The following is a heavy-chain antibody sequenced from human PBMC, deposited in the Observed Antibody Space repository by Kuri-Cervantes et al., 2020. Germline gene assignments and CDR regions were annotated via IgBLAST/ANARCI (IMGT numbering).Heavy chain of an antibody. CDR1: GYTFTSYG. CDR3: AKRPSWDIVVVLWGTRRLYFDY. D-gene: IGHD2-2*01. V-gene: IGHV1-18*01. J-gene: IGHJ4*02. CDR2: ISAYNGNT. Sequence: ASVKVSCKASGYTFTSYGISWVRQAPGQGLEWMGWISAYNGNTNYAQKLQGRVTMTTDTSTSTAYMELRGLRAEDTAVYYCAKRPSWDIVVVLWGTRRLYFDYWGQGTLVTVSS.